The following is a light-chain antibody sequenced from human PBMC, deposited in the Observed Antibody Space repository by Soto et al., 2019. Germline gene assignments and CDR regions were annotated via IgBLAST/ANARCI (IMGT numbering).Light chain of an antibody. Sequence: EIVLTQSPATLSLSPGERATLSCRASQSVSSYLAWCQQKPGQAPRLLIYEASNRATGIPARFSGSGSGTDFTLTISSLEPEDFAVYYCQHRSGWPALTFGGGTEVEIK. J-gene: IGKJ4*01. CDR2: EAS. CDR3: QHRSGWPALT. CDR1: QSVSSY. V-gene: IGKV3-11*01.